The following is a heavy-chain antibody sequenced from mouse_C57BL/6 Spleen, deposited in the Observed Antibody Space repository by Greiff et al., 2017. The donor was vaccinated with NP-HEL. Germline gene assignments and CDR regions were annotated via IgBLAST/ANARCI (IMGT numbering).Heavy chain of an antibody. CDR2: ISYDGSN. D-gene: IGHD1-1*01. Sequence: EVQRVESGPGLVKPSQSLSLTCSVTGYSITSGYYWNWIRQFPGNKLEWMGYISYDGSNNYNPSLKNRISITRDTSKNQFFLKLNSVTTEDTATYYCARERVYYGSSTPFAYWGQGTLVTVSA. V-gene: IGHV3-6*01. CDR3: ARERVYYGSSTPFAY. CDR1: GYSITSGYY. J-gene: IGHJ3*01.